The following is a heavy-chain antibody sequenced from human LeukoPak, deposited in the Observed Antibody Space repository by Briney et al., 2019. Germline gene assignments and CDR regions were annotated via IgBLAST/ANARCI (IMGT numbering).Heavy chain of an antibody. V-gene: IGHV3-48*01. CDR1: GFTFSTYN. J-gene: IGHJ4*02. Sequence: GGSLRLSCAASGFTFSTYNMIWLRQSPGKGLEWLSYISSSSTTLLYADSVKGRFTISRDNAKNSLYLQMNSLRAEDTAVYYCARDGEYYDFWSGYSPFDYWGQGTLVTVSS. CDR2: ISSSSTTL. CDR3: ARDGEYYDFWSGYSPFDY. D-gene: IGHD3-3*01.